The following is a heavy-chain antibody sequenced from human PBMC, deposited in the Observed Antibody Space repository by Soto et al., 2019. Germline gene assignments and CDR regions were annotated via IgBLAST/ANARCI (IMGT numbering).Heavy chain of an antibody. CDR2: ISGSGGST. Sequence: EVQLLESGGGLVQPGGSLRLSCAASGFTFSSYVMSWVRQAPGKGLEWGSGISGSGGSTYYADSVKGGFTISRDNSKNTLYLQMNSLRAEDTAVYYCAKVPYDFWSGYYPPLYFDSWGQGTLVTVSS. CDR1: GFTFSSYV. D-gene: IGHD3-3*01. J-gene: IGHJ4*02. V-gene: IGHV3-23*01. CDR3: AKVPYDFWSGYYPPLYFDS.